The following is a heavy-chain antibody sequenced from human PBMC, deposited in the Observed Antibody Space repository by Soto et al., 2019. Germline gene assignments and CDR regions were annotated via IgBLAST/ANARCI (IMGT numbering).Heavy chain of an antibody. D-gene: IGHD3-3*02. CDR2: ISHSGST. V-gene: IGHV4-4*02. Sequence: PSETLSLTCAVYGDSINSSHWWSWVRQPPGKGLEWIGQISHSGSTNYNPSLTSRVTISVDKSKNHFSLKLTSVTAADTAMYYCAARHFWSGPWTQRRLDYWGQGTLVTVS. J-gene: IGHJ4*02. CDR3: AARHFWSGPWTQRRLDY. CDR1: GDSINSSHW.